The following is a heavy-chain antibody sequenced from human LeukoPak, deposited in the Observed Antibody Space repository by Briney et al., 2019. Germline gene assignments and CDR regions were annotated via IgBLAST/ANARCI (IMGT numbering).Heavy chain of an antibody. V-gene: IGHV4-4*02. CDR3: GRVYYDSRGYYYITRYYFDF. J-gene: IGHJ4*02. CDR1: SGSISSSNW. CDR2: IYHDGIT. Sequence: PSETLSLTCAVSSGSISSSNWWTWVRQPPGKGLEWIGEIYHDGITNYNPSLKSRVTMSVDTSKNQFSLRLSSVTAADTAVYYCGRVYYDSRGYYYITRYYFDFWGQGTLVTVSS. D-gene: IGHD3-22*01.